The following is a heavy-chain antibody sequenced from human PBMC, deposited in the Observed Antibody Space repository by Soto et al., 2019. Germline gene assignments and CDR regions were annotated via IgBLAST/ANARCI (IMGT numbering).Heavy chain of an antibody. D-gene: IGHD4-17*01. Sequence: SETLSLTCGVSGYSIRSGHYWAWIRQPPGKGPEWFGSINHSGKTYYNPSLKSRVTISVDTSKNHFSLKVSSVTAADTAVYFCARSGDDYGSYIDYWGQGTLVTVSS. CDR1: GYSIRSGHY. V-gene: IGHV4-38-2*01. J-gene: IGHJ4*02. CDR2: INHSGKT. CDR3: ARSGDDYGSYIDY.